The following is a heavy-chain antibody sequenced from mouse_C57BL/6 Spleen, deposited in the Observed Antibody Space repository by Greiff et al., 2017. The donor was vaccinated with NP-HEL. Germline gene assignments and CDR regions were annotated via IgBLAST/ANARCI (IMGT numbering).Heavy chain of an antibody. V-gene: IGHV14-2*01. J-gene: IGHJ4*01. CDR3: AREIRDAMDY. CDR2: IDPEDGET. D-gene: IGHD2-12*01. Sequence: VQLKQSGAELVKPGASVKLSCTASGFNIKDYYMHWVKQRTEQGLEWIGRIDPEDGETKYVPKFQGKATITADTSSNTAYLQLSSLTSEDTAVYYCAREIRDAMDYWGQGTSVTVSS. CDR1: GFNIKDYY.